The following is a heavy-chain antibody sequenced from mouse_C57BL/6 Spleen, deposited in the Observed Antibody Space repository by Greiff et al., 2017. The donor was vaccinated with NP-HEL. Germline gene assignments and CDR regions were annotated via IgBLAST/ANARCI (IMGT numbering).Heavy chain of an antibody. CDR2: ISSGGSYT. D-gene: IGHD1-1*01. J-gene: IGHJ4*01. Sequence: EVKLMESEGGLVQPGSSMKLSCTASGFTFSSYGMSWVRQTPDKRLEWVATISSGGSYTYYPDSVKGRFTISRDNAKNTLYLQMSSLKSEDTAMYYCARHVELRRMDYWGQGTSVTVSS. CDR3: ARHVELRRMDY. CDR1: GFTFSSYG. V-gene: IGHV5-6*03.